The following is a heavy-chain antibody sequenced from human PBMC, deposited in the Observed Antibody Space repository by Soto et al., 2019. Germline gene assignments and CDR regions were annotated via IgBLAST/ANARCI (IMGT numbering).Heavy chain of an antibody. CDR1: GFTFSSYA. D-gene: IGHD2-15*01. CDR3: ARRAVVVAATPASWFDP. Sequence: QVQLVESGGGVVQPGRSLRLSCAASGFTFSSYAMHWVRQAPGKGLEWVAVISYDGSNKYYADSVKGRFTISRDNSKNTLYLQMNRLRAEDTAVYYCARRAVVVAATPASWFDPWGQGTLVTVYS. J-gene: IGHJ5*02. V-gene: IGHV3-30-3*01. CDR2: ISYDGSNK.